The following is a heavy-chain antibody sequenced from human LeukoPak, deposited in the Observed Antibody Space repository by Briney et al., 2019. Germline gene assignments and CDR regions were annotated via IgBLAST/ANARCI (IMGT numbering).Heavy chain of an antibody. CDR1: GGSFSGYY. CDR3: ARGPYGDHEGYYYYGMDV. V-gene: IGHV4-34*01. D-gene: IGHD4-17*01. Sequence: PSETLSLTCAVYGGSFSGYYWSWIRQPPGKGLEWIGEINHSGSTNYNPSLKSRVTISVDTSKNQFSLKLSSVTAADTAVYYCARGPYGDHEGYYYYGMDVWGQGTTVTVSS. CDR2: INHSGST. J-gene: IGHJ6*02.